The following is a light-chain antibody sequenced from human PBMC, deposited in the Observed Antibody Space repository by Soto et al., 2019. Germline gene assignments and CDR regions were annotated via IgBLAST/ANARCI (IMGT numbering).Light chain of an antibody. CDR2: GAS. CDR1: QSVSSSY. V-gene: IGKV3-20*01. CDR3: QQYGSSPWT. J-gene: IGKJ1*01. Sequence: EIVLTQSPGTLSLSPGERATLSCRASQSVSSSYLAWYQQKPGQAPRPLIYGASSRAIGIPDRLSGGGSGTDFTLTIGRLEPEDFAVYYCQQYGSSPWTFGQGNKVEI.